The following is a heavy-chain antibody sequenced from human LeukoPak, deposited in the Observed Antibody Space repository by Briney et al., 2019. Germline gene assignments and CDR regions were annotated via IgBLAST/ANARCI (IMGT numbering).Heavy chain of an antibody. CDR1: GGSISSGTYY. V-gene: IGHV4-61*02. D-gene: IGHD3-9*01. Sequence: PSQTLSLTCTVSGGSISSGTYYWSWIRQPAGKGLEWIGRMYNSGSTNYNPSLKSRVTISVDTSKNHFSLKLSSVTAADTAVYYCARATTGVTYYDILTGSRYGYMDVWGKGTTVTISS. CDR2: MYNSGST. J-gene: IGHJ6*03. CDR3: ARATTGVTYYDILTGSRYGYMDV.